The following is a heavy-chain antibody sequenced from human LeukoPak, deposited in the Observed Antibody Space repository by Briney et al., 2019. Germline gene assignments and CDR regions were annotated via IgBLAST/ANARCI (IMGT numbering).Heavy chain of an antibody. V-gene: IGHV3-21*01. CDR3: ARSYSGSYGPYYYMDV. CDR1: GFTFSGYG. Sequence: NPGGSLRLSCAASGFTFSGYGMSWVSQAPGKGLEWVSSISSSSSYIYYADSVKGRFTISRDNAKNSLYLQMNSLRAEDTAVYYYARSYSGSYGPYYYMDVWGKGTTVTVSS. J-gene: IGHJ6*03. D-gene: IGHD1-26*01. CDR2: ISSSSSYI.